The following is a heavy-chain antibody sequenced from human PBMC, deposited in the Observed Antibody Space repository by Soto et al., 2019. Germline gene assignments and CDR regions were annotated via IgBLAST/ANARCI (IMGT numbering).Heavy chain of an antibody. CDR1: GFTFSSYA. D-gene: IGHD3-22*01. CDR3: AKDLDSSGYYYYYGMDV. CDR2: ISGSGGST. V-gene: IGHV3-23*01. Sequence: HPGGSLRLSCAASGFTFSSYAMSWVRQAPGKGLEWVSAISGSGGSTYYADSVKGRFTISRDNSKNTLYLQMNSLRAEDTAVYYCAKDLDSSGYYYYYGMDVWGQGTTVTVSS. J-gene: IGHJ6*02.